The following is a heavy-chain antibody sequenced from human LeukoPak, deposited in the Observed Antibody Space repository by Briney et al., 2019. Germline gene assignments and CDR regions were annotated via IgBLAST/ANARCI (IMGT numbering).Heavy chain of an antibody. J-gene: IGHJ4*02. CDR3: ARGIAVAGKLEFDY. V-gene: IGHV3-30*03. CDR1: GFTFSDYG. D-gene: IGHD6-19*01. Sequence: GGSLRLSCAASGFTFSDYGMHWVRQAPGKGLEWVTIISFGGDHKYYADSVKGRFTISRDNSKNTLYLQMNSLRAEDTAVYYCARGIAVAGKLEFDYWGQGTLVTVSS. CDR2: ISFGGDHK.